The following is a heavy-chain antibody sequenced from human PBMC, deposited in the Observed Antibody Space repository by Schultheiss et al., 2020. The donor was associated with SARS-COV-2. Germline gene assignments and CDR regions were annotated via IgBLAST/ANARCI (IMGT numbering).Heavy chain of an antibody. Sequence: ASVKVSCKASGYTFTGYYMHWVRQAPGQGLEWMGRINPNSGGTNYAQKFQGRVTMTRDTSISTAYMELSRLRSDDTAVYYCARGRTLGSTSRTSASYWGQGTLVTVSS. D-gene: IGHD2-2*01. CDR1: GYTFTGYY. J-gene: IGHJ4*02. V-gene: IGHV1-2*06. CDR3: ARGRTLGSTSRTSASY. CDR2: INPNSGGT.